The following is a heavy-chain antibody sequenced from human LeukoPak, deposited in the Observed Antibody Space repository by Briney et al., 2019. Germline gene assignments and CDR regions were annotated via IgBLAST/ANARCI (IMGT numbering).Heavy chain of an antibody. V-gene: IGHV4-59*01. CDR1: GGSFSSYY. D-gene: IGHD2-2*02. Sequence: PSETLSLTCTVSGGSFSSYYWSWIRQPPGQGLEWIGYIYYSGSTNYNPSLKSRVTISVDTSKNQFSLKLSSVTAADTAVYYCASVYCSSTSCYIGDYWGQGTLVTVSS. CDR3: ASVYCSSTSCYIGDY. CDR2: IYYSGST. J-gene: IGHJ4*02.